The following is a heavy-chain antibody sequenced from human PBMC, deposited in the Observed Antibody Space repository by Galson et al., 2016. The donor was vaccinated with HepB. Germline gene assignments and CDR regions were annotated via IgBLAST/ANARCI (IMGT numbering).Heavy chain of an antibody. Sequence: SETLSLTCVVSGGSISSNDWWSWVRQPPEKGLEWIGEIHHRGNTNYSPTLKSRVTISVDTSKKEVSLKLSSVTAAHTAVYYCARHGFYCQDYWGQGILVTVSS. CDR2: IHHRGNT. J-gene: IGHJ4*02. CDR1: GGSISSNDW. V-gene: IGHV4/OR15-8*02. D-gene: IGHD2/OR15-2a*01. CDR3: ARHGFYCQDY.